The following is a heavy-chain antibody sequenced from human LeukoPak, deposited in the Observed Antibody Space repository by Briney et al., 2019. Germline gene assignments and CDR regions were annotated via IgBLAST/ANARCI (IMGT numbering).Heavy chain of an antibody. Sequence: SETLSLTCAVYGGSFSGYWWSWVRLPPGKGLEWIGEINHRGSTNYNPSLKSRVTIAVDTSKIQFSLKLSSVTAADTAVYYCARGPPLNPGDFDSSGYDYFDYWGLGTLVTVSS. V-gene: IGHV4-34*01. CDR3: ARGPPLNPGDFDSSGYDYFDY. CDR2: INHRGST. CDR1: GGSFSGYW. D-gene: IGHD3-22*01. J-gene: IGHJ4*02.